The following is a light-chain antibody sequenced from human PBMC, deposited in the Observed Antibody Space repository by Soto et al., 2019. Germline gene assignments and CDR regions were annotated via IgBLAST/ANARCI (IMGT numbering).Light chain of an antibody. V-gene: IGKV3-20*01. CDR1: QSVSSSS. CDR2: GAS. Sequence: EIVLTQSPGTLSLSPGERATLSCRASQSVSSSSLAWYQQKPGQAPRLLIYGASSRATDIPDRFSVSGSGTDFSLTISSLEPEDFAVYYCQLDGDSPPSPWTVGQAPKVEI. CDR3: QLDGDSPPSPWT. J-gene: IGKJ1*01.